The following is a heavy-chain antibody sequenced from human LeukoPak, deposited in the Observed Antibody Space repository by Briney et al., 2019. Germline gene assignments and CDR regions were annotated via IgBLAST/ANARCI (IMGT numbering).Heavy chain of an antibody. V-gene: IGHV3-48*02. D-gene: IGHD3-22*01. J-gene: IGHJ4*02. Sequence: GGSLRLSCAASGFTFNTYSMNWVRQAPGKGLEWVSYVSSSGTTKYYADSVKGRFTISRDNARNSLYLQMNSLRDEDTAVYYCARGSGYYYDSTDDYWGQGTLVTVSS. CDR1: GFTFNTYS. CDR2: VSSSGTTK. CDR3: ARGSGYYYDSTDDY.